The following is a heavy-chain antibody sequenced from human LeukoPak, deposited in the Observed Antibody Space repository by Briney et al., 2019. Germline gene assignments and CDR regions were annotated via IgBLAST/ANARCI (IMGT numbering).Heavy chain of an antibody. V-gene: IGHV4-30-2*01. CDR2: IYHSGST. Sequence: PSETLSLTCAVSGGSISSGGYSWSWIRQPPGKGLEWIGYIYHSGSTYYNPSLKSRVTISVDRSKNQFSLKLSSVTAADTAVYYCARALGSGSYKAPYAFDIWGQGTTVTVSS. CDR1: GGSISSGGYS. D-gene: IGHD3-10*01. J-gene: IGHJ3*02. CDR3: ARALGSGSYKAPYAFDI.